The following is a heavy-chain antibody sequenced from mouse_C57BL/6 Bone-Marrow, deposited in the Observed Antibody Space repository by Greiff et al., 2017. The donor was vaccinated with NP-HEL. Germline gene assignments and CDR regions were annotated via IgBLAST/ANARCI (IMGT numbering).Heavy chain of an antibody. Sequence: QVQLQQPGAELVKPGASVKLSCKASGYTFTSYWMHWVKQRPGRGLEWVGRIDPNSGGTKYTEKFKSKATLTVDKPSSTAYMQLSSLTSEDSAVYYCAREGITTVVAHWYFGVWGTGTTVTVAS. CDR2: IDPNSGGT. V-gene: IGHV1-72*01. D-gene: IGHD1-1*01. CDR3: AREGITTVVAHWYFGV. CDR1: GYTFTSYW. J-gene: IGHJ1*03.